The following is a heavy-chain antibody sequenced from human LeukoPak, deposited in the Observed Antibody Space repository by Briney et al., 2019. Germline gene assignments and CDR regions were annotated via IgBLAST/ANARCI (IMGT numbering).Heavy chain of an antibody. V-gene: IGHV3-66*01. D-gene: IGHD3-3*01. Sequence: GGALRLSCATSGFTDRSNYMNWVRQTPGKGLQWVSIIYSGGSTYYADSVRGRFIISRDDSKDTMYLQMNNLRAEDTALYYCVRDDDFGFDHWGQGTLVTVSS. CDR1: GFTDRSNY. CDR2: IYSGGST. CDR3: VRDDDFGFDH. J-gene: IGHJ4*02.